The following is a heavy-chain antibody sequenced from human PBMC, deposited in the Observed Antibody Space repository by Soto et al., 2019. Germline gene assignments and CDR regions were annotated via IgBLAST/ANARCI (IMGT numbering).Heavy chain of an antibody. CDR2: ISYDESNK. CDR1: GFTFSSYA. D-gene: IGHD4-17*01. J-gene: IGHJ6*02. CDR3: ARDYGDYDGYYYYGMDV. Sequence: QVQLVESGGGVVQPGRSLRLSCAASGFTFSSYAMQWVRQAPGKGLEWVAVISYDESNKYYADSVKGRFTISRDNSKSTLYLQMNSLRAEDTAVYYCARDYGDYDGYYYYGMDVWGQATTVTVSS. V-gene: IGHV3-30-3*01.